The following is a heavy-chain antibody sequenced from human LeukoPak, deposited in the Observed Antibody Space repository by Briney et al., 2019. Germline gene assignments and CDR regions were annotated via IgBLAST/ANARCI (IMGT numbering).Heavy chain of an antibody. D-gene: IGHD2-2*01. CDR2: ISGSGGST. CDR1: GSTFSSYA. CDR3: AKGDGVPVATNWFDP. V-gene: IGHV3-23*01. Sequence: GGSLRLSCAASGSTFSSYAMSWVRQAPGKGLEWVSAISGSGGSTYYADSVKGRFTISRDNSKNTLYLQMNSLRAEDTAVYYCAKGDGVPVATNWFDPWGQGTLVTVSS. J-gene: IGHJ5*02.